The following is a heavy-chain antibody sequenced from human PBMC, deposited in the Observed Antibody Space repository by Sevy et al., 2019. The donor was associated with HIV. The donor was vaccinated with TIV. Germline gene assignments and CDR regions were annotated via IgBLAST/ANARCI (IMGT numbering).Heavy chain of an antibody. Sequence: GGSLRLSCTTSGFTFDDYAMSWFRQAPGKGLEWVAFITRNSYEAYGGTTDSAASVKGRFIISRDDSKSIAHLQMNSLKTEDTAVYYCTRGLATADTPEYYFDYWGQGTLVNVSS. D-gene: IGHD5-12*01. CDR1: GFTFDDYA. V-gene: IGHV3-49*03. J-gene: IGHJ4*02. CDR3: TRGLATADTPEYYFDY. CDR2: ITRNSYEAYGGTT.